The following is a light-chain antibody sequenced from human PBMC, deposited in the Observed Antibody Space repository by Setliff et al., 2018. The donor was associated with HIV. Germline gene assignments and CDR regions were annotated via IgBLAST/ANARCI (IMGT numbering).Light chain of an antibody. CDR3: AAWDNSLKGYV. V-gene: IGLV1-44*01. CDR1: SSNIGVNT. J-gene: IGLJ1*01. Sequence: QSALTQPPSASGTPGQRVTISCSGSSSNIGVNTVNWYQHLPGTAPRLLVYSINQRPTGVPDRFSGSKSGTSASLAISGLQFEDEADYYCAAWDNSLKGYVFGTGTQLPS. CDR2: SIN.